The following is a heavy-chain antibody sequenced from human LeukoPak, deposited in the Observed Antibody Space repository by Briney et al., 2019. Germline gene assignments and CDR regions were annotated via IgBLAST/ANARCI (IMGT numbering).Heavy chain of an antibody. J-gene: IGHJ4*02. CDR1: GFTFSSYA. V-gene: IGHV3-23*01. D-gene: IGHD5-18*01. CDR3: AKEPYSYGYYGFDY. CDR2: IIGSGGST. Sequence: QAGGSLRLSCAASGFTFSSYAMSWVRQAPGKGLEWVSAIIGSGGSTYYADSVKGRFTISGDNSKDTLYLQMNSLKADDTAVYYCAKEPYSYGYYGFDYWGQGTLVTVSS.